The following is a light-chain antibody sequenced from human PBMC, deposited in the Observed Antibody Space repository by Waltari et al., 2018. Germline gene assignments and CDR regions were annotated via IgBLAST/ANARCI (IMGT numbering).Light chain of an antibody. CDR3: QQHRKWPLT. J-gene: IGKJ4*01. CDR1: QSITNY. CDR2: DAS. V-gene: IGKV3-11*01. Sequence: DIVLTPSPATLSLFPGVRATLPCSASQSITNYLAWYQLKPGQAPRLLIYDASNRATGIPARFSGSGSGTDFTLSISNLEPEDSAVYYCQQHRKWPLTFGGGTKVEIK.